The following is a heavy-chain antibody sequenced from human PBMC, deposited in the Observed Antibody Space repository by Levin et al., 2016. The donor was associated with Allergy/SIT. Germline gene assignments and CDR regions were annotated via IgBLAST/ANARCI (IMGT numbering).Heavy chain of an antibody. D-gene: IGHD2-15*01. V-gene: IGHV3-33*01. J-gene: IGHJ4*02. CDR2: IWYDGSNK. CDR3: ARDQGRADYFDY. Sequence: VRQSPGKGLEWVAVIWYDGSNKYYADSVKGRFTISRDNSKNTLYLQMNSLRAEDTAVYYCARDQGRADYFDYWGQGTLVTVSS.